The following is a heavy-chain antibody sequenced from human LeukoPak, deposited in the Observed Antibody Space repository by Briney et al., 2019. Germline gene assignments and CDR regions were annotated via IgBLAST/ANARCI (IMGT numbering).Heavy chain of an antibody. J-gene: IGHJ5*02. CDR3: ARAYYDILTGYYGEGFDP. CDR2: IYTSGST. Sequence: SETLSLTCTVSGGSISSGSYYWSWIRQPAGKGREWIGRIYTSGSTNYNPSLKSRVTISVDTSKNQFSLKLSSVTAADTAVYYCARAYYDILTGYYGEGFDPWGQGTLVTVSS. D-gene: IGHD3-9*01. V-gene: IGHV4-61*02. CDR1: GGSISSGSYY.